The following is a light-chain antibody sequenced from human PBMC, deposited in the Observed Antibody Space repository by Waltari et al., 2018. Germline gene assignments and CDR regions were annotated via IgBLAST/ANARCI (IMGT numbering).Light chain of an antibody. CDR2: DVS. CDR1: SSDVGGYNY. J-gene: IGLJ3*02. V-gene: IGLV2-14*01. Sequence: SALAQPASVSGSPGQPIPISCTGTSSDVGGYNYVPRYQQTPGKAPKLKIYDVSNRPAGVSKRFSGSKSGNTASLTISGLQAEDEADYYCTSYTSSSTWVFGGGTKLTVL. CDR3: TSYTSSSTWV.